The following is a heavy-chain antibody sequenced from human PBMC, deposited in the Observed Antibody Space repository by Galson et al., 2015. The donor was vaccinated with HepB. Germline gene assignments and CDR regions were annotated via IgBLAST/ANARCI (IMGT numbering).Heavy chain of an antibody. CDR1: GSTFTGYY. J-gene: IGHJ6*02. V-gene: IGHV1-2*02. CDR3: VGQPYNYYYYGMHV. CDR2: INPNSGGT. Sequence: SVKVSCKASGSTFTGYYMHWVRQAPGQGLEWMGWINPNSGGTNYAQKFQGRVTMTRDTSISTAYMELSRLRSDDTAVYYCVGQPYNYYYYGMHVCGQGTPVTVSS. D-gene: IGHD2-2*01.